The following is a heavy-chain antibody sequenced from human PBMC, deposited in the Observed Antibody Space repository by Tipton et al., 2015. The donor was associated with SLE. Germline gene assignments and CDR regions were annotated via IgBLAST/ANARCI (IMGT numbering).Heavy chain of an antibody. Sequence: LRLSCAASGFTFSSYWMHWVRQAPGKGLEWIGEINHSGSTNYNPSLKSRVTLSVDSSKNQFSLKLSSVTAADTAVYYCARDYCSGGSCYFDYWGQGTLVTVSS. CDR1: GFTFSSYW. D-gene: IGHD2-15*01. V-gene: IGHV4-34*01. CDR3: ARDYCSGGSCYFDY. J-gene: IGHJ4*02. CDR2: INHSGST.